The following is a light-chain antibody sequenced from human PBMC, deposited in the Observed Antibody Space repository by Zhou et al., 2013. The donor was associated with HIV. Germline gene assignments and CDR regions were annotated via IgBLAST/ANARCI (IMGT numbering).Light chain of an antibody. J-gene: IGKJ2*03. CDR3: QQYQGLPYS. V-gene: IGKV1-33*01. Sequence: DIQMTQSPSSLSASVGDTVTITCRASQNIGNSLHWYQQTPGTAPKVLIVGASNVQFGVSSRFSGSGSGTEFTLTISSLQPDDFATYYCQQYQGLPYSFGQGTNLEFK. CDR1: QNIGNS. CDR2: GAS.